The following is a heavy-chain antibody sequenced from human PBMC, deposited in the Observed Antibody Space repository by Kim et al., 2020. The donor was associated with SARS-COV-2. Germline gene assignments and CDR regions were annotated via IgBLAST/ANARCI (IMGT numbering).Heavy chain of an antibody. V-gene: IGHV3-7*01. J-gene: IGHJ2*01. CDR1: GFTFSSYW. CDR2: IKQDGSQK. D-gene: IGHD7-27*01. Sequence: GGSLRLSCAASGFTFSSYWMTWVRQAPGKGLEWVANIKQDGSQKSFVDSVKGRFTISRDNAKNSLYLQMSSVRAEDTAVYFCARASLGKNVWSFDLWGRGTLVTVSS. CDR3: ARASLGKNVWSFDL.